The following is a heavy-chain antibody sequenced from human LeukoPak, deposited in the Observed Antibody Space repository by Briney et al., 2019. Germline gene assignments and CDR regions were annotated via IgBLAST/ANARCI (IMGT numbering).Heavy chain of an antibody. D-gene: IGHD5-18*01. J-gene: IGHJ4*02. Sequence: PGGSLRLSCAASGFTFSSYAMHWVRQAPGKGLEWVAVISYDGSNKYYADSVKGRFTISRDNSKNTLYLQMNSLRAEDTAVYYCATEGLSVDTALVLDYWGQGTLVTVSS. CDR1: GFTFSSYA. CDR2: ISYDGSNK. CDR3: ATEGLSVDTALVLDY. V-gene: IGHV3-30-3*01.